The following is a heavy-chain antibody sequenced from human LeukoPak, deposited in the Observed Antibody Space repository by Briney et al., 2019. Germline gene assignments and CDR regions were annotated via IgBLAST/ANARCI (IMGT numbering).Heavy chain of an antibody. D-gene: IGHD3-10*01. CDR1: GFTVSNHY. Sequence: GGSLRLSCAASGFTVSNHYMTWVRQAPGKGLEWVSIIYSGGGTFYADSVKGRFILSRDNSKNTLYLQMNSLRAEDTAMYYCAKGSSAGRPYYFDYWGQGTLVTVSS. J-gene: IGHJ4*02. CDR3: AKGSSAGRPYYFDY. V-gene: IGHV3-53*01. CDR2: IYSGGGT.